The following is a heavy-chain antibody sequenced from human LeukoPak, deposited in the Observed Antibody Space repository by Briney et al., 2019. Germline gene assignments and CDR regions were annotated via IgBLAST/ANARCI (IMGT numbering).Heavy chain of an antibody. D-gene: IGHD2-2*01. J-gene: IGHJ4*02. CDR2: ISGSGGST. V-gene: IGHV3-23*01. CDR3: ASCSSTSCYECFDY. CDR1: GFTFSSYA. Sequence: GGFLRLSCAASGFTFSSYAMSWVRQAPGKGLEWVSAISGSGGSTYYADSVKGRFTISRDNSKNTLYLQMNSLRAEDTAVYYCASCSSTSCYECFDYWGQGTLVTVSS.